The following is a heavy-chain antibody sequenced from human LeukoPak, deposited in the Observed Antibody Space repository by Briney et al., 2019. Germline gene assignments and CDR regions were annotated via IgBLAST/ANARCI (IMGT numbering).Heavy chain of an antibody. J-gene: IGHJ4*02. CDR2: IIPIFGTA. CDR3: ARDRGRHYFDY. CDR1: GGTFSSYA. V-gene: IGHV1-69*13. Sequence: GASVKVSCKASGGTFSSYAISWVRQAPGQGLEWMGGIIPIFGTANYAQKFPGRVTITADESTSTAYMELSSLRSEDTAVYYCARDRGRHYFDYWGQGTLVTVSS.